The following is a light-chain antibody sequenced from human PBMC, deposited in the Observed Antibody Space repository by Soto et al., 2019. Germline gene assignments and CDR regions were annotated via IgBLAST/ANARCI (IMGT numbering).Light chain of an antibody. CDR3: QQYKKWPPIT. CDR2: AAS. CDR1: QGISRY. V-gene: IGKV1-9*01. Sequence: IQLTQSPSSLSASVGDRVTITCRGSQGISRYLAWYQQKPGKAPKLLIYAASTLQSGVPSRFSGSVSGTDYSLSIRSLQPEDLAVYDCQQYKKWPPITFGQGTRLEIK. J-gene: IGKJ5*01.